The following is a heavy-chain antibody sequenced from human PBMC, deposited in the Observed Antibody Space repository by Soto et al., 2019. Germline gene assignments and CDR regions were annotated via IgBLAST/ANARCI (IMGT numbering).Heavy chain of an antibody. V-gene: IGHV3-11*01. CDR2: ISASSTTI. Sequence: QVQLVESGGGLVKIGGSLRLSCAASGFTLSDHYMTWVRQVPGKGLEWVSYISASSTTIYYADSVKGRFTISRDNAKNSLFLQKNSLRAEDTAVYYCARDIRWANCGQGTLVAVSS. CDR1: GFTLSDHY. J-gene: IGHJ4*02. CDR3: ARDIRWAN.